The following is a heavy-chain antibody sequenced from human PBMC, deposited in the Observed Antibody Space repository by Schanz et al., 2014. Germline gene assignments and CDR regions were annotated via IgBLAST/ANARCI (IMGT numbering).Heavy chain of an antibody. CDR2: ISHSGGSK. J-gene: IGHJ4*02. CDR1: GFTFITYT. Sequence: EVRLVESGGGLVQPGGSLRLSCEASGFTFITYTMNWVRQAPGKGLEWVSSISHSGGSKYYADSVKGRFTISRDNSENTLYLQMNSLSADDTAVYYCARANYRRKINFDYWGRGTLVTVSS. D-gene: IGHD3-10*01. V-gene: IGHV3-23*04. CDR3: ARANYRRKINFDY.